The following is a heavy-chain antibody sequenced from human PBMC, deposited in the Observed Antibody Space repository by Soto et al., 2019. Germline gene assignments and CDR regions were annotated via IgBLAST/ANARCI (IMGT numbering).Heavy chain of an antibody. CDR2: IYYSGST. CDR1: GGSISSYY. Sequence: SETLSLTCTVSGGSISSYYWSWIRQPPGKGLEWIGYIYYSGSTNYNPSLKSRVTISVDTSKNQSSLKLSSVTAADTAVYYCERRGEADYYGMDVWGQGTTVTVSS. CDR3: ERRGEADYYGMDV. J-gene: IGHJ6*02. V-gene: IGHV4-59*01.